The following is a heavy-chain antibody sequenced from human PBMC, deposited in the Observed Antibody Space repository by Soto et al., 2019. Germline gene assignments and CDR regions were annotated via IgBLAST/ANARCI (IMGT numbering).Heavy chain of an antibody. D-gene: IGHD3-22*01. CDR1: GGSISSYY. Sequence: SETLSLTCTVSGGSISSYYWSWIRQHPGKGLEWIGYIYYSGSTYYNPSLKRRVTISVDTSKNQFSLKQSSVTAADTAVYYFSLTPLLRHDSSGYYYGYFQHWGQGTLVTVSS. J-gene: IGHJ1*01. CDR2: IYYSGST. CDR3: SLTPLLRHDSSGYYYGYFQH. V-gene: IGHV4-59*06.